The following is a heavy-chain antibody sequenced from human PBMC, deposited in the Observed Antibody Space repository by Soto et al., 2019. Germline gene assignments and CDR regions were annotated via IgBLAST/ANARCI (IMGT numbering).Heavy chain of an antibody. CDR2: ISGSGSTI. V-gene: IGHV3-23*01. Sequence: GGSLRLSCAASGFTFSSYAMSWVRQAPGKGLEWVSAISGSGSTIYYADSVKGRFTISRDNAKNSLYLQMNNLRAEDTAVYYCARDGDKGYYYYYYCMDVWRQGTKLTAP. D-gene: IGHD7-27*01. J-gene: IGHJ6*02. CDR1: GFTFSSYA. CDR3: ARDGDKGYYYYYYCMDV.